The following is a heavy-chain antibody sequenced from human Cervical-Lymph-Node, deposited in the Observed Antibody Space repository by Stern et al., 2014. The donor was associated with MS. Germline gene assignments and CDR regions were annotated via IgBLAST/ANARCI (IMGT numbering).Heavy chain of an antibody. Sequence: EVQLVQSGAEVKKPGESLKISCKASGYRFSSYWIGWVRQMPGKGLDWMGIFNPGDSDTRYSPPFQGQVTISADKSISTAYLQWSSLKASDTAIYYCTRLMSPIGRNDAFDFWGQGTMVTVSP. D-gene: IGHD3-10*02. CDR3: TRLMSPIGRNDAFDF. CDR1: GYRFSSYW. J-gene: IGHJ3*01. V-gene: IGHV5-51*01. CDR2: FNPGDSDT.